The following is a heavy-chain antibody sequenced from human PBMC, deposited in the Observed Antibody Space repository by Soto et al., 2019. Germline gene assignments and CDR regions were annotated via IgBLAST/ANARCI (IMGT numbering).Heavy chain of an antibody. CDR3: ARGLRVITFGGTPRPENPYFDY. J-gene: IGHJ4*02. D-gene: IGHD3-16*01. Sequence: PSETLSFTCAVYGGSFSGYYWSWIRQPPGKGLEWIGEINHSGSTNYNPSLKSRVTISVDTSKNQFSLKLSSVTAADTAVYYCARGLRVITFGGTPRPENPYFDYWGQGTLVTVSS. CDR2: INHSGST. V-gene: IGHV4-34*01. CDR1: GGSFSGYY.